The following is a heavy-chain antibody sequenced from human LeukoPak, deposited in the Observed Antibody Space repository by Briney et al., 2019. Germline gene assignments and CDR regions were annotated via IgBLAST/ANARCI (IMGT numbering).Heavy chain of an antibody. V-gene: IGHV4-34*01. D-gene: IGHD3-3*01. J-gene: IGHJ4*02. Sequence: SETLSLTCAVYGGSFSGYYWSWIRQPPGKGLEWIGEINHSGSTNYNPSLKSRVTISVDTSKNQFSLKLSSVTAADTAVYYCARQVLRFLEWPRYDYWGQGTLVTVSS. CDR2: INHSGST. CDR1: GGSFSGYY. CDR3: ARQVLRFLEWPRYDY.